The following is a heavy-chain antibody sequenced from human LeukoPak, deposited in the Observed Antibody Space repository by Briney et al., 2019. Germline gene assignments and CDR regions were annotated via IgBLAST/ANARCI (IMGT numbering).Heavy chain of an antibody. CDR3: ARAPRENFWSGPFDY. CDR1: GGSISSNNW. D-gene: IGHD3-3*01. Sequence: PSETLSLTCAVSGGSISSNNWWGWVRQHPGKGLEWIGYIYYSGSTYYNPSLKSRVTILVDTSKNQFSLKLSSVTAADTAVYYCARAPRENFWSGPFDYWGQGTLVTVSS. V-gene: IGHV4-31*11. J-gene: IGHJ4*02. CDR2: IYYSGST.